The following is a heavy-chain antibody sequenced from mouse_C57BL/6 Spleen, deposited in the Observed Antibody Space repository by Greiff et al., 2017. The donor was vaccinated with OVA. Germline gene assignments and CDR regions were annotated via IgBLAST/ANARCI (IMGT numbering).Heavy chain of an antibody. J-gene: IGHJ4*01. CDR3: ALLGDYAMDY. CDR2: INPSTGGT. D-gene: IGHD4-1*01. Sequence: EVQLQQSGPELVKPGASVKISCKASGYSFTGYYMNWVKQSPEKSLEWIGEINPSTGGTTYNQTFKAKATLTVDKSSITAYMQLKSLTSEDSAVYYCALLGDYAMDYWGQGTSVTVSS. CDR1: GYSFTGYY. V-gene: IGHV1-42*01.